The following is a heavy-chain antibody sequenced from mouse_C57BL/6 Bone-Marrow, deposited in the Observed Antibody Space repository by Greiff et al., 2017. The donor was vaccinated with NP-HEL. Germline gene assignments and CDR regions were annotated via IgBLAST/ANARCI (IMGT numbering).Heavy chain of an antibody. Sequence: EVKVVESGGDLVKPGGSLKLSCAASGFTFSSYGMSWVRQTPDKRLEWVATISSGGSYTYYPDSVKGRFTISRDNAKNTLYLQMSSLKSEDTAMYYCARHRDYDGYYFDYWGQGTTLTVSS. J-gene: IGHJ2*01. CDR1: GFTFSSYG. CDR2: ISSGGSYT. V-gene: IGHV5-6*01. D-gene: IGHD2-4*01. CDR3: ARHRDYDGYYFDY.